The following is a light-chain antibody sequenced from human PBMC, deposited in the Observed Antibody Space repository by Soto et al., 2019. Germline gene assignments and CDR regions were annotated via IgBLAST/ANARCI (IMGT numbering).Light chain of an antibody. J-gene: IGKJ4*01. CDR1: QWIRSW. Sequence: IQMTQSPSSVSASVGDRVTITCRARQWIRSWLGWSQQKPGKAPHLLMYAASSLQSGVSSRFSGTISGTDFTLTISSLQPEDSATYYCQQANKFPLTFGGGTKVEIK. CDR2: AAS. CDR3: QQANKFPLT. V-gene: IGKV1-12*01.